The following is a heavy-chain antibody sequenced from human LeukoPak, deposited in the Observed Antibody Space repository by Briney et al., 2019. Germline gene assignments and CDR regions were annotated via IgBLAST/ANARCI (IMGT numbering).Heavy chain of an antibody. CDR2: INHSGST. J-gene: IGHJ2*01. Sequence: SETLSLTCAVYGGSFSGYYWSWIRQPPGKGLEWIGEINHSGSTNYNPSLKSRVTISVDTSKNQFSLKLSSVTAADTAVYYCARGSRFLEWLSSVPAGYFDLWGRGTLVTVSS. CDR3: ARGSRFLEWLSSVPAGYFDL. D-gene: IGHD3-3*01. V-gene: IGHV4-34*01. CDR1: GGSFSGYY.